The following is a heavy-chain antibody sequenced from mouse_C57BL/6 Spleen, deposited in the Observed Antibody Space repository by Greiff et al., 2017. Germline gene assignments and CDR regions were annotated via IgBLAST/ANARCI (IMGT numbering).Heavy chain of an antibody. CDR1: GYAFTNYL. J-gene: IGHJ2*01. V-gene: IGHV1-54*01. Sequence: QVQLQQSGAELVRPGTSVKVSCKASGYAFTNYLIEWVKQRPGQGLEWIGVINPGSGGTNYNEKFKGKATLTADKSSSTAYMQLSSLTSEDSAVYFCARADDGYPYYFDYWGQGTTRTVSS. D-gene: IGHD2-3*01. CDR3: ARADDGYPYYFDY. CDR2: INPGSGGT.